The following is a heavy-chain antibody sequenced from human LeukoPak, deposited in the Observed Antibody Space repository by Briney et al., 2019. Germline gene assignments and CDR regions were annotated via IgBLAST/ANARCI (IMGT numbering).Heavy chain of an antibody. D-gene: IGHD6-13*01. V-gene: IGHV3-23*01. J-gene: IGHJ4*02. CDR3: ATSAAAAATD. Sequence: GGSLRLSCAASGFTFSSYAMSWVRQAPGKGLEWVAAISNSGGDTFYSDSGKGRFTIARDNSKNTLYLQMNSLRVDDTAVYYCATSAAAAATDWGQGTLVTVSS. CDR1: GFTFSSYA. CDR2: ISNSGGDT.